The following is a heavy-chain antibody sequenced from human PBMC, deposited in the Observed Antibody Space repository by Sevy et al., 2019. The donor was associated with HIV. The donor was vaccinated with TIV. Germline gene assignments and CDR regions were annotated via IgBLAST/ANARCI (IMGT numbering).Heavy chain of an antibody. V-gene: IGHV3-23*01. CDR1: GFTFSTYA. J-gene: IGHJ6*02. D-gene: IGHD2-15*01. CDR3: AKGFCSGGSCPRDYYYYGMDV. Sequence: GGSLRLSCAASGFTFSTYAMNWVRQAPGKGLEWVSSISGSGRYTYYADSVEGRFTISRDSSKNTLYLQMNSLRDDDTAVYYCAKGFCSGGSCPRDYYYYGMDVWGQGTTVTVSS. CDR2: ISGSGRYT.